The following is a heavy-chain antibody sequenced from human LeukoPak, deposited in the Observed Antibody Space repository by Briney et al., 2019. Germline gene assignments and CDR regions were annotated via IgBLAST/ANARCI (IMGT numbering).Heavy chain of an antibody. D-gene: IGHD4/OR15-4a*01. J-gene: IGHJ3*02. CDR2: IYYSGST. V-gene: IGHV4-59*11. CDR1: GGSISSHY. CDR3: ARGSNYVPAFDI. Sequence: SETLSLTCTVSGGSISSHYWSWIRQPPGKGLEWIGYIYYSGSTNYNPSLKSRVTISVDTSKNQFSLKLSSVTAADTAVYYCARGSNYVPAFDIWGQGTMVTVSS.